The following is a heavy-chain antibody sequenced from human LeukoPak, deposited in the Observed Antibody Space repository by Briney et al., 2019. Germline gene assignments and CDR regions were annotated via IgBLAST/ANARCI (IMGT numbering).Heavy chain of an antibody. D-gene: IGHD3-9*01. CDR1: GFTFSSYA. Sequence: PGGSLRVSCAASGFTFSSYAMSWVRQAPGKGLEWVSEISGSGGSTDYADSVKGRFTISRDNSKNTLYLQMNSLRAEDTAVYYCAKDRGYDILTGYPFDYWGQGTLVTVSS. CDR2: ISGSGGST. CDR3: AKDRGYDILTGYPFDY. V-gene: IGHV3-23*01. J-gene: IGHJ4*02.